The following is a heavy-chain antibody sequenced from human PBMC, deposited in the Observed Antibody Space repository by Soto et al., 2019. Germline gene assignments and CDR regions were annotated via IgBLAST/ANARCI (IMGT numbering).Heavy chain of an antibody. Sequence: SETLSLSCTVSGGSISTGGYYWSWNPQPPVQDGECIGYIYYSGTTYYNPSLNSRATISVDASKSQFSLKLSSVTAADTAVYYCATNGGYYDRSGTKSFQHWGQGTLVTVSS. CDR1: GGSISTGGYY. J-gene: IGHJ1*01. V-gene: IGHV4-31*03. CDR2: IYYSGTT. D-gene: IGHD3-22*01. CDR3: ATNGGYYDRSGTKSFQH.